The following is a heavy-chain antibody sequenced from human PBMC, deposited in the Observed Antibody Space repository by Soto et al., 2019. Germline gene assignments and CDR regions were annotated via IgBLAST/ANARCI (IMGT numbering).Heavy chain of an antibody. CDR1: GFTFSSYW. Sequence: EVQLVESGGGLVQPGGSLRLSCAASGFTFSSYWMHWVRQAPGKGLVWVSRINSDGSSTSYADSVKGRFTISRDNAKNTLDLQMNSLRAEDTAVYYCARDSSSWYWLYYYYGMDLWGQGTTVTVSS. J-gene: IGHJ6*02. V-gene: IGHV3-74*01. CDR3: ARDSSSWYWLYYYYGMDL. CDR2: INSDGSST. D-gene: IGHD6-13*01.